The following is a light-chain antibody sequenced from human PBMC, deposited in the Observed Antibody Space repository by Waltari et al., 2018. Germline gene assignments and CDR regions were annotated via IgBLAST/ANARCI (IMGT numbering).Light chain of an antibody. Sequence: ETVMTQSPATLSVSPGERATLSCRASQSVNGYLAWYQQKPGQPPRLLIYVATPRAPGVPASFTGSGSQREFTLTISSLQSEDLGIYYCQQCNDWPRGTFGQGTKVEIK. CDR1: QSVNGY. CDR2: VAT. J-gene: IGKJ1*01. V-gene: IGKV3-15*01. CDR3: QQCNDWPRGT.